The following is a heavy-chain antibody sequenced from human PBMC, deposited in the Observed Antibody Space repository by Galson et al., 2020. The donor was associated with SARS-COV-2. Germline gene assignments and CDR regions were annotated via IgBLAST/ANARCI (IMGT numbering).Heavy chain of an antibody. CDR2: INPNSGGT. J-gene: IGHJ5*02. CDR3: AGDIGLGGLLSWFGP. CDR1: GYTFTGYY. D-gene: IGHD3-10*01. Sequence: ASVKVSCKASGYTFTGYYMHWVRQAPGQGLEWMGRINPNSGGTNYAQKFQGRVTMTRDTSITTAYMELSRLRSDDTAVYYWAGDIGLGGLLSWFGPGGQGSLVSVAS. V-gene: IGHV1-2*06.